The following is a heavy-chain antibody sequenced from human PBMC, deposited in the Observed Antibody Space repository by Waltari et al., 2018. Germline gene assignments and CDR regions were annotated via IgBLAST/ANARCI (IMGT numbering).Heavy chain of an antibody. Sequence: GFTFSSYGMHWVRQAPGKGLEWVAVIWYDGSNKYYADSVKGRFTISRDNSKNTLYLQMNSLRAEDTAVYYCARDGPPTYYDFWSGYYDAFDIWGQGTMVTVSS. V-gene: IGHV3-33*01. CDR3: ARDGPPTYYDFWSGYYDAFDI. CDR1: GFTFSSYG. CDR2: IWYDGSNK. J-gene: IGHJ3*02. D-gene: IGHD3-3*01.